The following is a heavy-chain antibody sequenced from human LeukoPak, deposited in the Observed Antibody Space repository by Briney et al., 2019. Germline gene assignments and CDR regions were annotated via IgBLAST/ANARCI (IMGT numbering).Heavy chain of an antibody. J-gene: IGHJ4*02. Sequence: GGSLRLSCAASGFTFSSYGMSWVRQAPGKGLEWVSAISGSGGSTYYADSVKGRFTISRDNSKNTLYLQMNSLGAEDTAVYYCANVVVKYGGGYWGQGTLVTVSS. V-gene: IGHV3-23*01. CDR1: GFTFSSYG. CDR3: ANVVVKYGGGY. D-gene: IGHD2-2*01. CDR2: ISGSGGST.